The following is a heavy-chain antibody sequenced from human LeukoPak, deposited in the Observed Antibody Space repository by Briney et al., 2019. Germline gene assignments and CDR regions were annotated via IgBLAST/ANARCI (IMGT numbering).Heavy chain of an antibody. Sequence: SETLSLTCTVSGGSISSGSYYWSWIRQPAGKGLEWIGRIYTSGSTNYNPSLKSRVTISVDTSKNQFSLKLSSVTAADTAVYYCARVVEDYYDSSGYYYYFDYWGREPWSPSPQ. V-gene: IGHV4-61*02. CDR1: GGSISSGSYY. CDR3: ARVVEDYYDSSGYYYYFDY. J-gene: IGHJ4*02. D-gene: IGHD3-22*01. CDR2: IYTSGST.